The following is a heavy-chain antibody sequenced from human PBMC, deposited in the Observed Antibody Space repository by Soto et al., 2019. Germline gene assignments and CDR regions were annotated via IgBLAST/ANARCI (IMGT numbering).Heavy chain of an antibody. CDR1: GGSISSGGYS. V-gene: IGHV4-30-2*01. D-gene: IGHD2-15*01. CDR2: IYHSGDT. CDR3: AGTAGYCSGGSCYRGFDP. J-gene: IGHJ5*02. Sequence: SETLSLTCAVSGGSISSGGYSWSWIRQPPGKGLEWIGYIYHSGDTYYNPSLKSRVTMSVDRSKNQFSLKLNSMTAADTAIYYCAGTAGYCSGGSCYRGFDPWGQGTPVTVSS.